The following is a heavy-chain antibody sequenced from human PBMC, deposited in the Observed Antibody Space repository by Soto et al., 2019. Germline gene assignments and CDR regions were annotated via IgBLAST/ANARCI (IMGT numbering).Heavy chain of an antibody. CDR1: GGSISSGDYY. CDR3: SRGNTVTGYYLGDGMDV. D-gene: IGHD3-22*01. V-gene: IGHV4-30-4*01. CDR2: IYYSGST. J-gene: IGHJ6*02. Sequence: QVQLQESGPGLVKPPQTLSLTCTVSGGSISSGDYYWSWIRQPPGKALECIGYIYYSGSTYYNPSLKSRLTISVDTSNNQFSLKLSSVTAADTAVYYCSRGNTVTGYYLGDGMDVWGQGTTVTVSS.